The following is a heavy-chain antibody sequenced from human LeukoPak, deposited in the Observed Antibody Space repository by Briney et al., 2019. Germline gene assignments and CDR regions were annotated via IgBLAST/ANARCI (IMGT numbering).Heavy chain of an antibody. J-gene: IGHJ4*02. CDR3: ARESYNSGSYYNDY. Sequence: ASVKVSCKTSGGTFSSYAISWVRQAPGQGLGWMGWISVYNGNTNYAQKLQGRVTMTTDTSTSTAYMELRSLRSDDTALYYCARESYNSGSYYNDYWGQGTLVTVSS. CDR2: ISVYNGNT. V-gene: IGHV1-18*01. D-gene: IGHD3-10*01. CDR1: GGTFSSYA.